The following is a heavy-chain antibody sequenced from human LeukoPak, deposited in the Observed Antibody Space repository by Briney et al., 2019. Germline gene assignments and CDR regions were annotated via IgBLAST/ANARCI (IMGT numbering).Heavy chain of an antibody. Sequence: PSQTLSLTCTVSGGSLSSGGYYWSWIRQHPGKGLEWIGYIYYSGSTYYNPSLKSRVTISVDTSKNQFSLKLSSVTAADTAVYYCARGWLRYFDWFPRTYFDYWGQGTLVTVSS. D-gene: IGHD3-9*01. CDR2: IYYSGST. V-gene: IGHV4-31*03. CDR3: ARGWLRYFDWFPRTYFDY. J-gene: IGHJ4*02. CDR1: GGSLSSGGYY.